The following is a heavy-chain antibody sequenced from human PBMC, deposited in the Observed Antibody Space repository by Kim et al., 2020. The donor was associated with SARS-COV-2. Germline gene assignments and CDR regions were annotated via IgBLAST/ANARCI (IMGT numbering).Heavy chain of an antibody. J-gene: IGHJ6*02. Sequence: SETLSLTCTVSGGSISSYYWSWIRQPPGKGLEWIGYIYYSGSTNYNPSLKSRVTISVDTSKNQFSLKLSSVTAADTAVYYCARDSYYYGMDVWGQGTTVTVSS. CDR2: IYYSGST. CDR1: GGSISSYY. CDR3: ARDSYYYGMDV. V-gene: IGHV4-59*13.